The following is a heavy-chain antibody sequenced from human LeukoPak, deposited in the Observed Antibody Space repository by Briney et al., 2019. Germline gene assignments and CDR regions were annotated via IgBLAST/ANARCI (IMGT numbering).Heavy chain of an antibody. CDR3: ARNWFDP. J-gene: IGHJ5*02. CDR1: GFTVSSDY. CDR2: IYSGGST. V-gene: IGHV3-53*05. Sequence: PGGSLRLSCAASGFTVSSDYMSWVCQAPGKGLEWVSVIYSGGSTYYADSVKGRFTISRDKSKNTAYLQMNSLRFEDTAMYYCARNWFDPWGQGTLVTVSS.